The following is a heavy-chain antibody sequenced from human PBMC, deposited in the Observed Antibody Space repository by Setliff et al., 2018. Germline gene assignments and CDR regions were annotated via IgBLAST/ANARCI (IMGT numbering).Heavy chain of an antibody. Sequence: GGSLRLSCAASGFTFGDYPVNWFRQAQGKGLEWVGFISSKAYGGTTEYAPSVKGRFTISRDDSKSICYLQMNSLKTEDTAVYYCSRQRVIKIWGGDCYWGRGTLVTVSS. D-gene: IGHD2-21*02. CDR3: SRQRVIKIWGGDCY. CDR1: GFTFGDYP. V-gene: IGHV3-49*03. CDR2: ISSKAYGGTT. J-gene: IGHJ4*02.